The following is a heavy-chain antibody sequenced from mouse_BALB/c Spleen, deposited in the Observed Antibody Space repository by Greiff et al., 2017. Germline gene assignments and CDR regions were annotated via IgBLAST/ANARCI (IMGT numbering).Heavy chain of an antibody. D-gene: IGHD1-1*01. J-gene: IGHJ3*01. CDR3: ARIYYYGSSHAWFAY. CDR2: ISYSGST. Sequence: EVKLQESGPGLVKPSQSLSLTCTVTGYSITSDYAWNWIRQFPGNKLEWMGYISYSGSTSYNPSLKSRISITRDTSKNQFFLQLNSVTTEDTATYYCARIYYYGSSHAWFAYWGQGTLVTVSA. CDR1: GYSITSDYA. V-gene: IGHV3-2*02.